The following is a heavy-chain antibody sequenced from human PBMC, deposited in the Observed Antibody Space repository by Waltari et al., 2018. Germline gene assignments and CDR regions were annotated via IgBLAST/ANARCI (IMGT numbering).Heavy chain of an antibody. CDR3: ASSKSSSSDYYYYYMDV. J-gene: IGHJ6*03. Sequence: QVQLVQSGAEVKKPGSSVKVYCKASGGTFSSYAISWVRQAPGQGLEWMGGIIHIFGTANYAQKFQGRVTITADESTSTAYMELSSLRSEDTAVYYCASSKSSSSDYYYYYMDVWGKGTTVTISS. V-gene: IGHV1-69*12. CDR1: GGTFSSYA. CDR2: IIHIFGTA. D-gene: IGHD6-6*01.